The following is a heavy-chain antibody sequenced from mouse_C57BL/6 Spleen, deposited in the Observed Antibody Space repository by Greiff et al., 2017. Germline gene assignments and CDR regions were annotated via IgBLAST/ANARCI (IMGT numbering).Heavy chain of an antibody. D-gene: IGHD3-3*01. CDR3: ARWGRDYFDY. J-gene: IGHJ2*01. V-gene: IGHV1-55*01. CDR1: GYTFTSYW. CDR2: IYPGSGST. Sequence: VKLMESGAELVKPGASVKMSCKASGYTFTSYWITWVKQRPGQGLEWIGDIYPGSGSTNYNEKFKSKATLTVDTSSSTAYMQLSSLTSEDSAVYYCARWGRDYFDYWGQGTTLTVSS.